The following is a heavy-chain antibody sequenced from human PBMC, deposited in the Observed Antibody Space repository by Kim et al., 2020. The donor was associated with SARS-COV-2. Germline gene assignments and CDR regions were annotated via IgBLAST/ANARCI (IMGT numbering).Heavy chain of an antibody. D-gene: IGHD6-19*01. V-gene: IGHV3-30*04. CDR1: GFTFSSYA. Sequence: GGSLRLSCAASGFTFSSYAMHWVRQAPGKGLEWVAVISYDGSNKYYADSVKGRFTISRDNSKNTLYLQMNSLRAEDTAVYYCARGVAGKVYYYYYGMDVWGQGTTVTVSS. CDR2: ISYDGSNK. J-gene: IGHJ6*02. CDR3: ARGVAGKVYYYYYGMDV.